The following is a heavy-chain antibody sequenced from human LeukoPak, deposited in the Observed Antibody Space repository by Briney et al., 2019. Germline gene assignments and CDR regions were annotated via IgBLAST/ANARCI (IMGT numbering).Heavy chain of an antibody. Sequence: GGSLRLSCAASGSTFSSYAMSWVRQAPGKGLEWVSAISGSGGSTYYADSVKGRFTISRDNSKNTLYLQMNSLRAEDTAIYYCANDGKGYPAYGDYEYWGQGTLVTVSS. CDR3: ANDGKGYPAYGDYEY. CDR1: GSTFSSYA. V-gene: IGHV3-23*01. CDR2: ISGSGGST. J-gene: IGHJ4*02. D-gene: IGHD4-17*01.